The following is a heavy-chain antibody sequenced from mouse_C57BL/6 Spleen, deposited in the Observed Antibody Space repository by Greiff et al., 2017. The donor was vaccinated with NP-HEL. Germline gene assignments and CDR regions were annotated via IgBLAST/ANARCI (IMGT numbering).Heavy chain of an antibody. CDR1: GFSLTSYG. Sequence: VKLVESGPGLVQPSQSLSITCTASGFSLTSYGVHWVRQSPGKGLEWLGVIWRGGSTDYNAAFISRLSISKDKSKSQVFFKMNSVQADDTAIYYCARLIYAMDYWGQGTSVTVSS. CDR2: IWRGGST. J-gene: IGHJ4*01. V-gene: IGHV2-2*01. CDR3: ARLIYAMDY.